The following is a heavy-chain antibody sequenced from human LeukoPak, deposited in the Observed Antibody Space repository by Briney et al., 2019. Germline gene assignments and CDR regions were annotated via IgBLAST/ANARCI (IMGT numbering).Heavy chain of an antibody. CDR1: GLTVSSNY. V-gene: IGHV3-66*01. CDR2: IYSGGST. CDR3: ARDGLHTAHFDY. J-gene: IGHJ4*02. Sequence: GGSLRLSCAASGLTVSSNYMTWVRQAPGKGLEWVSIIYSGGSTYYADSVKGRFTISRDNARNSLYLQMNSLRDEDTAVYYCARDGLHTAHFDYWGQGTLVTVSS. D-gene: IGHD5-18*01.